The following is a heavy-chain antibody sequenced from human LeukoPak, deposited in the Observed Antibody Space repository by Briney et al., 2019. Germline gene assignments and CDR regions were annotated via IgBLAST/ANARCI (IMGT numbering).Heavy chain of an antibody. CDR3: ARPHCSSTDCHPPEWFDP. D-gene: IGHD2-2*01. J-gene: IGHJ5*02. CDR2: MNPNSGNT. CDR1: GYTFTNYD. V-gene: IGHV1-8*01. Sequence: ASVKVSCKTSGYTFTNYDINWVRQATGQGLEWMGWMNPNSGNTGYAQKFQGRVTMTRNTSISTAYLELSSLRSEDTAVYYCARPHCSSTDCHPPEWFDPWGQGTLVTVSS.